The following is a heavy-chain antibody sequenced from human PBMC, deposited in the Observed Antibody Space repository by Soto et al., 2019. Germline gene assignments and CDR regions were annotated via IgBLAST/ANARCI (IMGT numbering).Heavy chain of an antibody. CDR3: GGSGSYYTFDY. D-gene: IGHD3-10*01. CDR2: IYNGGST. V-gene: IGHV3-53*01. J-gene: IGHJ4*02. Sequence: GGSLRLSCAASGFTVSSNYMSWVRQAPGKGLEWVSVIYNGGSTYYADSVKGRFTISRDNSKNTVYLQMNSLRAEDTAVYYCGGSGSYYTFDYWGQGTMVTVSS. CDR1: GFTVSSNY.